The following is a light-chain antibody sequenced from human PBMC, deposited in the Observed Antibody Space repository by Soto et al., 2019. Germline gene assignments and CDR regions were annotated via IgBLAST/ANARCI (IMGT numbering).Light chain of an antibody. CDR2: EVT. CDR3: ASYAGTKLFV. V-gene: IGLV2-8*01. J-gene: IGLJ1*01. Sequence: QSVLTQPPSASGSPGQSLTISCTGTSSDVGFYNFVSWYQQRPGKAPKLVIYEVTKRPSGVPDRFSGSKSGSTASLTVSGLQADDEDDYYCASYAGTKLFVFGRGTKVTVL. CDR1: SSDVGFYNF.